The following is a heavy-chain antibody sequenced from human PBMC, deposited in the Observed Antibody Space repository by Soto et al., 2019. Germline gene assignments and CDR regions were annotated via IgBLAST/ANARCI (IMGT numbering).Heavy chain of an antibody. Sequence: QVQLVESGGGVVQPGRSLRLSCAASGFTFSSYGMHWVRQAPGKGLEWVAVISYDGSNKYYADSVQGRFTISRDNSKNTLYLQMNSLRAEDTAVYYCAKDPMVATDYYYYYMDVWGKGTTVTVSS. V-gene: IGHV3-30*18. CDR3: AKDPMVATDYYYYYMDV. D-gene: IGHD5-12*01. CDR2: ISYDGSNK. J-gene: IGHJ6*03. CDR1: GFTFSSYG.